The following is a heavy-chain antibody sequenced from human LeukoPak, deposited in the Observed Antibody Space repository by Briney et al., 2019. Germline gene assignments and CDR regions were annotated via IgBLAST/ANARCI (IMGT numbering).Heavy chain of an antibody. CDR2: INNDGSST. CDR1: GFIFSDHW. CDR3: ARGWVVATGGFDM. Sequence: GVSLRLSCAASGFIFSDHWMHWVRQAPGKGLVWLSRINNDGSSTIYADSVKGRFTISRDNSKNTVYLQMNSLRGEDTAVYFCARGWVVATGGFDMWGQGTMVTVSS. V-gene: IGHV3-74*01. J-gene: IGHJ3*02. D-gene: IGHD2-8*02.